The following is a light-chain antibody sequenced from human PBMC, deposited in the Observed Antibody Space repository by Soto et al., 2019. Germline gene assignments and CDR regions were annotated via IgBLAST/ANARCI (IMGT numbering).Light chain of an antibody. V-gene: IGLV2-14*03. Sequence: QSALTQPASVSGSPGQSITISCTGTISNVGSSDYVSWYQQHPGKAPKLIIYEVRNRPSGVSDRFSASKSGNTASLTISGLQAVDEADYYCASYSTSVTLVFGGGTQLTVL. J-gene: IGLJ2*01. CDR1: ISNVGSSDY. CDR3: ASYSTSVTLV. CDR2: EVR.